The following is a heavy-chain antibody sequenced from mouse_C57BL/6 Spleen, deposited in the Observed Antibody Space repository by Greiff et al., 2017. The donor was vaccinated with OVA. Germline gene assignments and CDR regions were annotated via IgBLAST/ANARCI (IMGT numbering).Heavy chain of an antibody. D-gene: IGHD2-1*01. CDR2: IDPNRGGT. Sequence: QVQLQQPGAELVKPGASVKLSCKASGYTFTSYWLHWVKQRPGRGLEWIGRIDPNRGGTKYNEKFKSKATLTVDKPSSTAYMQLSSLTSEDSAVYYCARGALGNLYYAMDYWGQGTSVTVSS. CDR3: ARGALGNLYYAMDY. V-gene: IGHV1-72*01. CDR1: GYTFTSYW. J-gene: IGHJ4*01.